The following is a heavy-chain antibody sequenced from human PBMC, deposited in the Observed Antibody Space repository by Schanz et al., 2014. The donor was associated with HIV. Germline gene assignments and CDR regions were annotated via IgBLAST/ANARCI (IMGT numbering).Heavy chain of an antibody. CDR1: GFRFSSHA. CDR2: MSGSGGST. J-gene: IGHJ4*02. V-gene: IGHV3-23*01. Sequence: EVQLLESGGGLVQPGESLRLSCAVSGFRFSSHAMTWVRQAPGKGLEWVSAMSGSGGSTYYADSVKGRFTISRDNSKNTLYLQMNSLRAEDTAIYYCARGYPFDYWGQGTLVTVSS. D-gene: IGHD3-16*02. CDR3: ARGYPFDY.